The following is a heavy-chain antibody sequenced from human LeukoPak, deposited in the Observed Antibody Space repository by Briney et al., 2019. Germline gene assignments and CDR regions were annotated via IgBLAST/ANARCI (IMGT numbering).Heavy chain of an antibody. CDR1: GFTFSSYS. V-gene: IGHV3-23*01. CDR3: AKVLGMYGISGYAWYFDY. CDR2: ISGSGYST. J-gene: IGHJ4*02. D-gene: IGHD6-25*01. Sequence: GSLRLSCTASGFTFSSYSMSWVRQAPGKGLEWVSIISGSGYSTYYADSVKGRFTISRDNSKNTLYLQMNSLRAEDTAVYYCAKVLGMYGISGYAWYFDYWGQGTLVTVSS.